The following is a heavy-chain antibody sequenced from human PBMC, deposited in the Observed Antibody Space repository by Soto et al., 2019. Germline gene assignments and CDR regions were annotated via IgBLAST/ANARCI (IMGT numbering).Heavy chain of an antibody. D-gene: IGHD1-26*01. CDR3: SGGIVGTDAFDI. Sequence: QMQLVESGGGVVQPGRSLRLSCAASGFTFSSYGMHWVRQAPGKGLEWVAVIWYDGSNKYYADSVKGRFTISRDNSKNTLYLQMNSLRAEDTAVYYCSGGIVGTDAFDIWGKGTMVTVSS. CDR1: GFTFSSYG. V-gene: IGHV3-33*01. CDR2: IWYDGSNK. J-gene: IGHJ3*02.